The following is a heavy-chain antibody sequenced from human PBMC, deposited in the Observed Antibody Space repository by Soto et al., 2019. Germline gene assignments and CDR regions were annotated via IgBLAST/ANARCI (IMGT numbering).Heavy chain of an antibody. V-gene: IGHV3-23*01. Sequence: GGSLRLSCAASGFPFSSYAMTWVRQTPGQGLQWVSSISGSGGRTYYADSVKGRFTISRDNSKNTLYLQMNSLRAEDTAVYYCASGHPHVHDIPWGQGTMVTVSS. D-gene: IGHD3-9*01. CDR1: GFPFSSYA. J-gene: IGHJ3*01. CDR2: ISGSGGRT. CDR3: ASGHPHVHDIP.